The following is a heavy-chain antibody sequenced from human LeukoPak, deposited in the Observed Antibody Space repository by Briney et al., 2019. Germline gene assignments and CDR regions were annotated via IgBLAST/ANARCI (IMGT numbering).Heavy chain of an antibody. D-gene: IGHD4-23*01. CDR1: GGSISSGGYY. J-gene: IGHJ4*02. CDR3: ARAPLGSPAYGGNGPYDY. Sequence: PSETLSLTCTVSGGSISSGGYYWSWIRQPPGKGLEWIGYIYHSGSTYYNPSLKSRVTISVDRSKNQFSLKLSSVTAADTAVYYCARAPLGSPAYGGNGPYDYWGQGTLVTVSS. CDR2: IYHSGST. V-gene: IGHV4-30-2*01.